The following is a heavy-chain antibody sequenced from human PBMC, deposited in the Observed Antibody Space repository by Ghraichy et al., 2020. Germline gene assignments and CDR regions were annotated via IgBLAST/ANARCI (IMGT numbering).Heavy chain of an antibody. D-gene: IGHD4-11*01. J-gene: IGHJ6*04. V-gene: IGHV3-43*01. CDR2: ISWDGGST. CDR3: AKASNYVVSVMDV. Sequence: GESLNISCAASGFTFDDYTMHWVRQAPGKGLEWVSLISWDGGSTYYADSVKGRFTISRDNSKNSLYLQMNSLRTEDTALYYCAKASNYVVSVMDVWGKGTTVTVSS. CDR1: GFTFDDYT.